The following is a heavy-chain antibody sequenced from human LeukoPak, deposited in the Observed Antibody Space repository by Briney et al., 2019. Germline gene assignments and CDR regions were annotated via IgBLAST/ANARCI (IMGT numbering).Heavy chain of an antibody. V-gene: IGHV4-59*01. Sequence: SETLSLTCTVSGGSISSYYWSWIRQPPGKGLEWIGYMYYSGSTNYNPSLKSRVTISLDTSKNQFSLKLSSVTAADTAVYYCARDSRNYYDSSGYYIDWGQGTQVSVSS. CDR1: GGSISSYY. CDR3: ARDSRNYYDSSGYYID. D-gene: IGHD3-22*01. CDR2: MYYSGST. J-gene: IGHJ4*02.